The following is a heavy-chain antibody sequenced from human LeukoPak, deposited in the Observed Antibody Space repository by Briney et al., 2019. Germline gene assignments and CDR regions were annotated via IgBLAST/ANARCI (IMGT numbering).Heavy chain of an antibody. CDR3: VRDRGYCSGGTCYALWDY. J-gene: IGHJ4*02. CDR1: EFVFSRYT. Sequence: GGSLRLSCAASEFVFSRYTMNWVRQAPGKGLEWVAAISHDGSKDYYADSVKGRFSLSRDNSKSTVHLQMNSLRAEDTAMYYCVRDRGYCSGGTCYALWDYWGQGTLVTVSS. D-gene: IGHD2-15*01. V-gene: IGHV3-30-3*01. CDR2: ISHDGSKD.